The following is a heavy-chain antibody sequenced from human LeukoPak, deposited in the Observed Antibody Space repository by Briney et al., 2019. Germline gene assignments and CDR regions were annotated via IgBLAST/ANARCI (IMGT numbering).Heavy chain of an antibody. J-gene: IGHJ4*02. V-gene: IGHV3-23*01. CDR1: GFTFTGYA. D-gene: IGHD2-8*01. Sequence: GGSLRLSCVASGFTFTGYAMSWVRQAPGKGLEWVSDISTSGATAYYADSVRGRFTISRDNSKNTLYLQMNSLRAEDTAVYYCARAGHCTNGICYTADFDYWGQGTLVTVSS. CDR2: ISTSGATA. CDR3: ARAGHCTNGICYTADFDY.